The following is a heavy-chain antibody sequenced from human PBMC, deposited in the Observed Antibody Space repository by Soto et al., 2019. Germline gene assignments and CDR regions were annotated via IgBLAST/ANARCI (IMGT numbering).Heavy chain of an antibody. CDR2: ISWNSGSI. V-gene: IGHV3-9*01. Sequence: LRLSCAASGFTFDDYAMHWVRQAPGKGLEWVSGISWNSGSIGYADSVKGRFTISRDNAKNSLYLQMNSLRAEDTALYYCAKDIRGSSSYYFDYWGQGTLVTVSS. CDR3: AKDIRGSSSYYFDY. D-gene: IGHD6-6*01. J-gene: IGHJ4*02. CDR1: GFTFDDYA.